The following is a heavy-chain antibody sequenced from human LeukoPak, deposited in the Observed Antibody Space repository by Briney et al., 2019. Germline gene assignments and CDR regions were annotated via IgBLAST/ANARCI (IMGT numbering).Heavy chain of an antibody. CDR2: IYTSGST. V-gene: IGHV4-4*07. Sequence: SETLSLTCTVSGGSISSYYWSWIRQPAGKGLEWIGRIYTSGSTNYNPSLKSRATMSVDTSKNQFSLKLSSVTAADTAVYYCARASKGGGGYAVNFDYWGEGTLVTVSS. CDR1: GGSISSYY. CDR3: ARASKGGGGYAVNFDY. D-gene: IGHD5-12*01. J-gene: IGHJ4*02.